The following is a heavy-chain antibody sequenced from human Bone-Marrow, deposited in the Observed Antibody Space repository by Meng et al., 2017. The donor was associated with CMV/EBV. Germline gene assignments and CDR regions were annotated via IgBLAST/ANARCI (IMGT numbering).Heavy chain of an antibody. V-gene: IGHV4-38-2*02. D-gene: IGHD3-9*01. J-gene: IGHJ4*02. Sequence: GSLRLSCTVSGYSISSGYYWGWMRQPPGKGLEWIGSIYHSGSTHYNPSLKSRVTTSVDTSKNQFSLKLSSVTAADTAVYYCARMYYDILTGYYGADYFDYWGQRTLVTVSS. CDR2: IYHSGST. CDR1: GYSISSGYY. CDR3: ARMYYDILTGYYGADYFDY.